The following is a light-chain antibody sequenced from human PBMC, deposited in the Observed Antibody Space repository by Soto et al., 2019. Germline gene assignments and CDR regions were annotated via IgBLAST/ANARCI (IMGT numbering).Light chain of an antibody. CDR1: QGISNY. J-gene: IGKJ4*01. Sequence: DMQMTQSPSSLSASVGDRVTITCRASQGISNYLAWYQQKPGKVPKLLIYAASTLQSGVPSRFSGSGSGTEFTLTISSLQPEDSATYYCLQHITYPLTFGGGTKVDIK. CDR3: LQHITYPLT. V-gene: IGKV1-27*01. CDR2: AAS.